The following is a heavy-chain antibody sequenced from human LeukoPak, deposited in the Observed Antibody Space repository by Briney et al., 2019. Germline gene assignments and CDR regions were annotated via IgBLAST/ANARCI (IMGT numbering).Heavy chain of an antibody. D-gene: IGHD5-12*01. CDR1: GFTFSSYA. CDR3: ASSGDLDY. CDR2: ISYDGSNK. J-gene: IGHJ4*02. V-gene: IGHV3-30-3*01. Sequence: PGGSLRLSCAASGFTFSSYAMHWVRQAPGKGLEWVAVISYDGSNKYYADSVKGRFTISRDNSKNTLYLQMNSLRAEDTAVYYCASSGDLDYWGQGTLVTVSS.